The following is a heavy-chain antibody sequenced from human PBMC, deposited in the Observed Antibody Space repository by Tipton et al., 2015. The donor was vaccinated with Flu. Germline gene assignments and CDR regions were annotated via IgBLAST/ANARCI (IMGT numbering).Heavy chain of an antibody. V-gene: IGHV3-21*01. CDR2: ISDSGNYI. CDR3: ARSGLLPRAVMGEYFQH. J-gene: IGHJ1*01. D-gene: IGHD2-15*01. CDR1: GFTFNTFS. Sequence: SLRLSCAASGFTFNTFSMNWVRQAPGKGLEWVATISDSGNYIYSADSVKGRFTISRDNAKSSLFLQMNNLRPEDTAVYYCARSGLLPRAVMGEYFQHWGPGTLVTVSS.